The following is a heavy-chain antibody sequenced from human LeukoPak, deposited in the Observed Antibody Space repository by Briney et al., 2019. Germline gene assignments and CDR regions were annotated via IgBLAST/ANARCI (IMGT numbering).Heavy chain of an antibody. CDR2: IYSGGST. V-gene: IGHV3-66*01. D-gene: IGHD3-3*01. CDR1: LVTASSNY. Sequence: TPRPSPAPSLVTASSNYIRSGPGAPGKGLEEFAVIYSGGSTYYADSVKGRFTISRDKYKTTLYLQMNSLRADDTAVYHCTRDGVGSGPENWGQGTRVTVSS. J-gene: IGHJ4*02. CDR3: TRDGVGSGPEN.